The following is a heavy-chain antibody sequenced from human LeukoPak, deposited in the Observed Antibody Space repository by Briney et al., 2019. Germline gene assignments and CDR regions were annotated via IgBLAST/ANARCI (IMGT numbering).Heavy chain of an antibody. V-gene: IGHV1-69*05. J-gene: IGHJ3*02. CDR3: ASASPDSSSWFDAFDI. Sequence: SVKVSCKASGGTFSSYAISWVRQAPGQGPEWMGGIIPIFGTANYAQKFQGRVTITTDESTSTAYMELSSLRSEDTAVYYCASASPDSSSWFDAFDIWGQGTMVTVSS. CDR1: GGTFSSYA. CDR2: IIPIFGTA. D-gene: IGHD6-13*01.